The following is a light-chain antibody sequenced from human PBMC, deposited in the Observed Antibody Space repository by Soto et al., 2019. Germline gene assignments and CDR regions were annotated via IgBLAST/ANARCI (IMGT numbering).Light chain of an antibody. J-gene: IGKJ4*01. Sequence: IQLTQSPSSLSASVGDRVTITCRASQGISSYLAWYQQKPGKAPKLLIYAASTLQSGVPSRFSGSGSGTDFTLTIRSLQPEDFASYYCQQLNSYPLPFGGGTKVEIK. CDR3: QQLNSYPLP. V-gene: IGKV1-9*01. CDR1: QGISSY. CDR2: AAS.